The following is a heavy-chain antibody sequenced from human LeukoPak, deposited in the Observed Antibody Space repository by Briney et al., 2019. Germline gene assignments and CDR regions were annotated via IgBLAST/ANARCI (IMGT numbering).Heavy chain of an antibody. V-gene: IGHV3-30-3*01. CDR2: ISYDGSNK. J-gene: IGHJ4*02. CDR1: GFTFSSYA. CDR3: ARDEDSVPAAPQDY. D-gene: IGHD2-2*01. Sequence: GGSLRLSCAASGFTFSSYAMHWVRQAPGKGLEWVAVISYDGSNKYYADSVKGRFTISRDNSKNTLYLQMNSLRAEDTAVYYCARDEDSVPAAPQDYWGQGTLVTVSS.